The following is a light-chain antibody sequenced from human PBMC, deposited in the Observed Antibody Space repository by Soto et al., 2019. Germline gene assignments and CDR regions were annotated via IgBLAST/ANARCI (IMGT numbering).Light chain of an antibody. CDR2: GAS. CDR3: QQYSEWPRT. CDR1: QSVSSN. V-gene: IGKV3-15*01. J-gene: IGKJ1*01. Sequence: EIVMTQSPATLSVSPGERATLSCRASQSVSSNLAWYQQKPGQAPRLLIYGASTRATGVPVRISGRGSGTDFTLTITSLQSEDFAVYYCQQYSEWPRTFGQGTKVDIK.